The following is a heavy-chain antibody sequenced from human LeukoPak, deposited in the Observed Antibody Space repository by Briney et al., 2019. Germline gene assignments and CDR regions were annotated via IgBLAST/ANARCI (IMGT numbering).Heavy chain of an antibody. CDR1: GFTLSSYA. D-gene: IGHD2-21*01. Sequence: GGSLRLSCAASGFTLSSYAMSWVRQAPGKGLEWVSAISDSGNTYHADSVKGRFTISRDSSKNTLFLQMNRLRPEDAAVYYCSKAPVTTCRGAYCYPFDYWGQGTLVTVSS. CDR2: ISDSGNT. CDR3: SKAPVTTCRGAYCYPFDY. V-gene: IGHV3-23*01. J-gene: IGHJ4*02.